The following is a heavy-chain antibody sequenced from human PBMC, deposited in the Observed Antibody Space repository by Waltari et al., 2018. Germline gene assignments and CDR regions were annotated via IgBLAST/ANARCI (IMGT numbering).Heavy chain of an antibody. CDR2: INAGNGNT. J-gene: IGHJ6*02. D-gene: IGHD4-17*01. V-gene: IGHV1-3*01. CDR3: ARDRTTVVTPGVWNYYYGMDV. CDR1: GYTFTSYA. Sequence: QVQLVQSGAEVKKPGASVKVSCKASGYTFTSYAMHWVREAPGQRLEGMGWINAGNGNTKYSQKFQGRVTITRDTSASTAYMELSSLRSEDTAVYYCARDRTTVVTPGVWNYYYGMDVWGQGTTVTVSS.